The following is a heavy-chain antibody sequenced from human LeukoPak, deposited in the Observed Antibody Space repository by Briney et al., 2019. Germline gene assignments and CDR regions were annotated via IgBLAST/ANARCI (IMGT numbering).Heavy chain of an antibody. J-gene: IGHJ4*02. CDR2: IKQDGNAK. CDR1: X. V-gene: IGHV3-7*01. CDR3: ASAVVAFFDN. D-gene: IGHD2-15*01. Sequence: XMHWVRQAPXXXLEWVANIKQDGNAKYYVDSVKGRFTISRDNAKNSLHLQMTSLRAEDTAVYYCASAVVAFFDNWGQGTQVTVSS.